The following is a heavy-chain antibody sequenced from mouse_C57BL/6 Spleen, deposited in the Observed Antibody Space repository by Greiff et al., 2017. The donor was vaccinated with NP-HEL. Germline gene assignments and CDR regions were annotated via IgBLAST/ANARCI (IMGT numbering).Heavy chain of an antibody. Sequence: DVMLVESGGGLVKPGGSLKLSCAASGFTFSDYGMHWVRQAPEKGLEWVAYISSGSSTIYYADTVKGRFTISRDNAKNTLFLQMTSLRSEDTAMYYGARRYDGYFYYAMDYWGQGTSVTVSS. CDR2: ISSGSSTI. CDR1: GFTFSDYG. J-gene: IGHJ4*01. CDR3: ARRYDGYFYYAMDY. D-gene: IGHD2-3*01. V-gene: IGHV5-17*01.